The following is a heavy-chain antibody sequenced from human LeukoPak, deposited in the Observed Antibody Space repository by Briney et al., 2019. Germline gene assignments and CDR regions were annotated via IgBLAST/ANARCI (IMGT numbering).Heavy chain of an antibody. CDR1: DDSITMYY. V-gene: IGHV4-59*01. D-gene: IGHD7-27*01. J-gene: IGHJ4*02. Sequence: SETLSLTCSVSDDSITMYYWTWIRQPPGKGLEWIGCVDHTGSTNFDPSLNGRVSISRDTTKNLFSLRLRSVTAADTAVYYCASRKLGNDYWGQGTLVTVSS. CDR3: ASRKLGNDY. CDR2: VDHTGST.